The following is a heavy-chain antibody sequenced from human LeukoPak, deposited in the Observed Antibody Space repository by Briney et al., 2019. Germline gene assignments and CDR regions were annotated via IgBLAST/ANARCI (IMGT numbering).Heavy chain of an antibody. Sequence: SETLSLTCAVYGGSFSGYYWSWIRQPPGKGLEWIGEINHSGSTNYNPSLKSRVTISVDTSKNQFSLKLSSVTAADTAVYYCAGSRYRSLDYWGQGTLVTVSS. CDR3: AGSRYRSLDY. CDR1: GGSFSGYY. CDR2: INHSGST. V-gene: IGHV4-34*01. D-gene: IGHD2-2*02. J-gene: IGHJ4*02.